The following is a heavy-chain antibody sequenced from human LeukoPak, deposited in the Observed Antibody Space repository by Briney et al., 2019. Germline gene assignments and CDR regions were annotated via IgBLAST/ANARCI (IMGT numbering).Heavy chain of an antibody. V-gene: IGHV3-21*01. CDR3: ARDRAGGYDWLADY. D-gene: IGHD5-12*01. Sequence: GGSLRLSCAASGFTFSSYSMNWVRQAPGKGLEWVSSISSSSSYIYYADSVKGRFPISRDNAKNSLYLQMNSLRAEDTAVYYCARDRAGGYDWLADYWGQGTLVTVSS. CDR1: GFTFSSYS. J-gene: IGHJ4*02. CDR2: ISSSSSYI.